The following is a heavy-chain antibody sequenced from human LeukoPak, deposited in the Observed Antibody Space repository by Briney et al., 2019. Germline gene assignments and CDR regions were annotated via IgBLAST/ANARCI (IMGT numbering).Heavy chain of an antibody. Sequence: ASVKVSCKASGYIFTNFGISWVRQARGQGLEWMGWISGYNGNTKYVQKFQGRVTMTTDTSTSTAYMELRSLRSEDTAVYYCATDFPPELRGTVGFDPWGQGTLVTVSS. V-gene: IGHV1-18*01. J-gene: IGHJ5*02. CDR2: ISGYNGNT. CDR1: GYIFTNFG. D-gene: IGHD1-7*01. CDR3: ATDFPPELRGTVGFDP.